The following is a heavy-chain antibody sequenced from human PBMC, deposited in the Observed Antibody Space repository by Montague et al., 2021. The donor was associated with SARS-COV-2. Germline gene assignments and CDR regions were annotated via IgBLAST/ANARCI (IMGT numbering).Heavy chain of an antibody. CDR2: FFYTGIT. CDR3: ARRRNPDY. J-gene: IGHJ4*01. D-gene: IGHD1-14*01. CDR1: GFSISSSRYY. V-gene: IGHV4-39*01. Sequence: SETLSLTCTVSGFSISSSRYYWGWIRQPPGKGLEWIGSFFYTGITYYNPSLKSRVTISADTSKNQFSLRLTSVTAADTAVYYCARRRNPDYWGHGTLVTVSS.